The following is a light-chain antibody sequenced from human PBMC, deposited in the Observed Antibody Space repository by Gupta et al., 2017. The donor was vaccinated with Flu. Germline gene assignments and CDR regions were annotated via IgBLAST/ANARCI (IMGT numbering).Light chain of an antibody. Sequence: SYVLTQPPSVSVAPGQTARISCGGNNIGSKSVHGYQQKPGQAPVLVVYDDSDRPSGIPERISGSKSRNTATLTISRVEAGDEADYFCQVWDGSTDQYVFATGTTVTVL. V-gene: IGLV3-21*02. CDR3: QVWDGSTDQYV. CDR2: DDS. CDR1: NIGSKS. J-gene: IGLJ1*01.